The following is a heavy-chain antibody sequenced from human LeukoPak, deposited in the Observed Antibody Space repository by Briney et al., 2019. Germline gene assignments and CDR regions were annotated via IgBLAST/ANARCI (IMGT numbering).Heavy chain of an antibody. Sequence: SETLSLTCSVSGGSINSYYWSWIRQPPGKGLEWIGYIYYSGSTNYKPSLKSRVTISVDTSKNQFSLKLSSVTAADTAVYYCARHSSSWPYWYFDLWGRGTLASVSS. V-gene: IGHV4-59*01. CDR2: IYYSGST. J-gene: IGHJ2*01. CDR1: GGSINSYY. CDR3: ARHSSSWPYWYFDL. D-gene: IGHD6-13*01.